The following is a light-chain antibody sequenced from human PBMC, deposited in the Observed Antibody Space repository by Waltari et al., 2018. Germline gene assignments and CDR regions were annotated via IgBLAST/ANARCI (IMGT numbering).Light chain of an antibody. CDR2: RDI. CDR3: QSADSSGSYVV. CDR1: ALPKRY. J-gene: IGLJ3*02. V-gene: IGLV3-25*03. Sequence: SYELTQPPSVSVSPGQPARISCSGDALPKRYGYWYQQRPGQAPVLVMYRDIVRPSGIPERFSGSTSGTTVTLTISGVQAEDEADYYCQSADSSGSYVVFGGGTKLTVL.